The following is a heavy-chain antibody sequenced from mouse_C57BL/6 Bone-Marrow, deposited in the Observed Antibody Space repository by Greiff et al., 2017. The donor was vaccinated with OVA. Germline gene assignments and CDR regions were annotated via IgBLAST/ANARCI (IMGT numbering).Heavy chain of an antibody. D-gene: IGHD3-1*01. CDR3: ARSGGYDYYAMDY. V-gene: IGHV1-80*01. CDR2: IYPGDGDT. Sequence: VQLQQSGAELVKPGPSVKISCKASGYAFSSYWMNWVKQRPGKGLEWIGQIYPGDGDTNYNGKFKGKATLTADKSSSTAYMQLSSLTSEDSAVYFCARSGGYDYYAMDYWGQGTSVTVSS. CDR1: GYAFSSYW. J-gene: IGHJ4*01.